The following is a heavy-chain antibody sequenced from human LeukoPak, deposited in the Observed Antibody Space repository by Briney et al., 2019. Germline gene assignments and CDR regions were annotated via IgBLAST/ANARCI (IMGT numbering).Heavy chain of an antibody. CDR1: GFTFSSYS. D-gene: IGHD6-13*01. CDR2: ISSSSSYI. CDR3: ARDPGTQKQLVQGGDY. J-gene: IGHJ4*02. V-gene: IGHV3-21*01. Sequence: GGSLRLSCAASGFTFSSYSMNWVRQAPGKGLEWVSSISSSSSYIYYADSVKGRFTISRDNAKNSLYLQMNSLRAEDTAVYYCARDPGTQKQLVQGGDYWGQGTLVTVSS.